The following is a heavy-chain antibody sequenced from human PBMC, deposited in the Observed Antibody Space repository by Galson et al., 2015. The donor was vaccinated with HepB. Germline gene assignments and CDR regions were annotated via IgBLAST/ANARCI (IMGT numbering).Heavy chain of an antibody. CDR1: GFTFSSYA. CDR2: ISSNGGST. V-gene: IGHV3-64D*06. J-gene: IGHJ6*02. D-gene: IGHD5-12*01. CDR3: VTGLRGYYGMDV. Sequence: SLRLSCAASGFTFSSYAMHWVRQAPGKGLEYVSAISSNGGSTYYADSVKGRFTISRDNSKNTLYLQMSSLRAEDTAVYYCVTGLRGYYGMDVWGQGTTVTVSS.